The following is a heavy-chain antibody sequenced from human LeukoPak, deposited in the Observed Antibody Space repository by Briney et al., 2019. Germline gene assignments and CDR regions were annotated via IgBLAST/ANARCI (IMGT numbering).Heavy chain of an antibody. V-gene: IGHV3-23*01. J-gene: IGHJ3*02. CDR1: GFTFSSCA. Sequence: PGGSLRLSCAASGFTFSSCASNWVRQAPGKGLEWVSAISGSGGSTYYADSVKGRFTISRDNSKNTLYLQMNSLRAEDTAVYYCANALAFVVTNPFDIWGQGTMVTVSS. D-gene: IGHD4-23*01. CDR3: ANALAFVVTNPFDI. CDR2: ISGSGGST.